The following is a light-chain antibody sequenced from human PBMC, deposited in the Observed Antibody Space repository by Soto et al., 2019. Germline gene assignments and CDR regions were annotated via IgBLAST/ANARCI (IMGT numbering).Light chain of an antibody. V-gene: IGKV1-5*03. Sequence: DLPMTQSPSTLSASVGDRVTITCRASQSISSWLAWYQQKPGKAPKLLIYKASSLESGVPSRFSGGGSGTEFTLTISSLQPDDFATYYCQQYNSYSHTFGQGTKLEIK. CDR1: QSISSW. CDR2: KAS. J-gene: IGKJ2*01. CDR3: QQYNSYSHT.